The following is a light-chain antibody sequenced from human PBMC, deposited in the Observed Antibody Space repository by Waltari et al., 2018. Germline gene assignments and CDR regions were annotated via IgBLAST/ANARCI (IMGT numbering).Light chain of an antibody. CDR3: QQLSIYPYT. J-gene: IGKJ2*01. Sequence: DIQMTQSPSTLSASVGDRVTITCRASQTISSWLAWYQQKPGKAPKLLIFKASNLENGVPSRFSGSGSGTAFTLTISSLQPEDFATYYCQQLSIYPYTFGQGTKLEIE. CDR2: KAS. V-gene: IGKV1-5*03. CDR1: QTISSW.